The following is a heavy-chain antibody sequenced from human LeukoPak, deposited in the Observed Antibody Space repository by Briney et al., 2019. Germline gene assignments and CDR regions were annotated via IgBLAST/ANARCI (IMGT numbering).Heavy chain of an antibody. J-gene: IGHJ6*03. V-gene: IGHV3-20*04. D-gene: IGHD3-22*01. CDR1: GFTFDDYG. CDR2: INWNGGST. Sequence: GGSLRLSCAASGFTFDDYGMSWVRQAPGKGLEWVSGINWNGGSTGYADSVKGRFTISRDNAKNSLYLQMNSLRAEDTAVYYCARDTRYYDSSGDYYYYMDVWGKGTTVTISS. CDR3: ARDTRYYDSSGDYYYYMDV.